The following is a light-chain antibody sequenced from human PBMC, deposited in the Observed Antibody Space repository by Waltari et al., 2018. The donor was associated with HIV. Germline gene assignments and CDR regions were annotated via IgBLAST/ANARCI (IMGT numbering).Light chain of an antibody. CDR1: QNINSF. Sequence: DIQMTQSPSSLSASVGDRVTITCRTSQNINSFLNWYQQKPGKVPKLLIYGASNLESGVPSRFSGSGYGTDFSLTISSLQPDDFAIYYGLQSFDSPLTFGPGTTVDSK. CDR2: GAS. V-gene: IGKV1-39*01. J-gene: IGKJ3*01. CDR3: LQSFDSPLT.